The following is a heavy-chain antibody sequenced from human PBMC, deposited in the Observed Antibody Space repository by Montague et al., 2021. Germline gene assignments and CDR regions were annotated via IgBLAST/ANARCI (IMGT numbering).Heavy chain of an antibody. CDR3: ARSGYGSVGYYYSYPD. J-gene: IGHJ4*02. V-gene: IGHV4-61*01. CDR1: GASVRSRNCY. Sequence: SETLSLTCTVSGASVRSRNCYWIWIRQAPGKGLVWIGYNSYSGSTNYSLSLKSRVTISVDTSKNQLSLKVISATAADTAVYYCARSGYGSVGYYYSYPDWGQGTLVTVSS. CDR2: NSYSGST. D-gene: IGHD3-22*01.